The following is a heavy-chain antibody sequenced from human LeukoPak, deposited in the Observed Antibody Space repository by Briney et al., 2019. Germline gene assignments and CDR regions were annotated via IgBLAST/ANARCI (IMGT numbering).Heavy chain of an antibody. J-gene: IGHJ4*02. CDR3: ARDDCGDTCYPGGY. Sequence: ASVKVSCKASGYTFTKYVVHWVRQAPGQRPDWMGWINARNGDTKYSQNFQDRVTITRDTSANTAYMELSSLTSEDTALYYCARDDCGDTCYPGGYWGQGTQVTVSS. D-gene: IGHD2-21*01. V-gene: IGHV1-3*01. CDR1: GYTFTKYV. CDR2: INARNGDT.